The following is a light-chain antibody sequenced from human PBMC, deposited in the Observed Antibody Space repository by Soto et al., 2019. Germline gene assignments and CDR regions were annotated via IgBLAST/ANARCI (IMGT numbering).Light chain of an antibody. CDR3: HHYGGSPIT. Sequence: EVVLTQSPATLSLSPGERVPLSCRASQRFNSEYLGWFQQKPGQAPRLLIYGASTRDNGIPERFSGSGSGTDFTITISRLEPEDFEVYYCHHYGGSPITFGQGTRLEIK. V-gene: IGKV3-20*01. CDR2: GAS. CDR1: QRFNSEY. J-gene: IGKJ5*01.